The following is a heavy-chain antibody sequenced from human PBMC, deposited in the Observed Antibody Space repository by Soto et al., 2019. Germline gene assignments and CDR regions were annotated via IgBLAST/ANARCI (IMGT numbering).Heavy chain of an antibody. CDR2: IFGSGDST. CDR1: GFTFSTYT. D-gene: IGHD3-22*01. V-gene: IGHV3-23*01. J-gene: IGHJ4*02. Sequence: GGSLRLSCAASGFTFSTYTMNWVRQAPGKGLEWVSGIFGSGDSTFYADSVRGRFTISRDNSKNTLYLQMNSLRAEDTAVYYCARNYYDSGGGFDYWGQGTLVTVSA. CDR3: ARNYYDSGGGFDY.